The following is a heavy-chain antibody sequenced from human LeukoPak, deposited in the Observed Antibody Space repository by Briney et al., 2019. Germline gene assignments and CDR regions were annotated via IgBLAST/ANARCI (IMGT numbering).Heavy chain of an antibody. CDR3: ARESGSEENWFDP. Sequence: PSETLSLTCTVSDGSISSYYWSWIRQPPGKGLEWIGSIYHSGSTYYNPSLKSRVTISVDTSKNQFSLKLSSVTAADTAVYYCARESGSEENWFDPWGQGTLVTVSS. CDR2: IYHSGST. V-gene: IGHV4-59*12. D-gene: IGHD3-10*01. CDR1: DGSISSYY. J-gene: IGHJ5*02.